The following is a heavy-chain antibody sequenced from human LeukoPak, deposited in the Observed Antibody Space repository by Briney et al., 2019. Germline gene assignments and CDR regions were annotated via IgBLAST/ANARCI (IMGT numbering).Heavy chain of an antibody. J-gene: IGHJ5*02. CDR2: INHSGGT. V-gene: IGHV4-34*01. CDR3: ARGLSGDAYSSSWTPPGDWFDP. Sequence: SETLSLTCAVYGGSFSGYYWSWIRQPPGKGLEWIGEINHSGGTNYNPSLKSRVTISVDTSKNQFSLKLSSVTAADTAVYYCARGLSGDAYSSSWTPPGDWFDPWGQGTLVTVSS. D-gene: IGHD6-13*01. CDR1: GGSFSGYY.